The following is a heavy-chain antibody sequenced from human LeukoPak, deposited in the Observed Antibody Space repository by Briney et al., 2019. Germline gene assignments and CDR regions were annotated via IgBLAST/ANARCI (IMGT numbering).Heavy chain of an antibody. V-gene: IGHV3-7*03. CDR2: IKLDGSEK. CDR1: GFTFGKYW. Sequence: GGSLRLSCVASGFTFGKYWMSWVCQAPGKGLEWVANIKLDGSEKNYVDSVKGRFTISRDNTKNSLYLQMNSLRAEDTAVFYCARDQHDTWSRRGNFDSWGQGTLVIVSS. CDR3: ARDQHDTWSRRGNFDS. J-gene: IGHJ4*02. D-gene: IGHD3-3*01.